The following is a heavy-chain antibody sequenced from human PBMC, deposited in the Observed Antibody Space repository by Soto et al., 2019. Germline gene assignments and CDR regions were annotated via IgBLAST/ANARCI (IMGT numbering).Heavy chain of an antibody. Sequence: QVQLVASGGGLVKPGGSLRLSCAASTFSLSDYYMSWIRHAPGRGLEWVAYRSSTTSNTNYADSETGRFTILRDNAKNSLYLQMKCLRGEDTAVYYCARSSHRGYFFDNWGQGTLVTVSS. V-gene: IGHV3-11*06. J-gene: IGHJ4*02. CDR3: ARSSHRGYFFDN. CDR2: RSSTTSNT. CDR1: TFSLSDYY. D-gene: IGHD5-18*01.